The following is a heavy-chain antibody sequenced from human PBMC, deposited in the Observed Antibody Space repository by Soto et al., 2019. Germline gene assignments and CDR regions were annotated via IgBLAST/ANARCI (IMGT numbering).Heavy chain of an antibody. CDR1: RFTFSSYA. J-gene: IGHJ6*03. V-gene: IGHV3-23*01. Sequence: GGSLRLSCAASRFTFSSYAMSWVRQAPGKGLEWVSAISGSGGRTYYADSVKGRFTISRDNSKNTLYLQMTSLRAEDSAVYYCAKGNFVYYYYMDVWGKGTTVTVS. CDR3: AKGNFVYYYYMDV. CDR2: ISGSGGRT. D-gene: IGHD1-1*01.